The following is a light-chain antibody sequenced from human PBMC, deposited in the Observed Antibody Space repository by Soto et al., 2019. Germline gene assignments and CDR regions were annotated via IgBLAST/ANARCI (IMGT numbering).Light chain of an antibody. CDR2: EVS. V-gene: IGLV2-14*01. CDR1: SSDVGGYNY. J-gene: IGLJ7*01. CDR3: STYTSSSTLV. Sequence: QSVLTQPASVSGSPGQSITISCTGTSSDVGGYNYVSWYQQHPGKAPKLMLYEVSNRPSGVSNRFSGSKSGNKASLTISGLQEADEDAYYCSTYTSSSTLVFGAGTQLTVL.